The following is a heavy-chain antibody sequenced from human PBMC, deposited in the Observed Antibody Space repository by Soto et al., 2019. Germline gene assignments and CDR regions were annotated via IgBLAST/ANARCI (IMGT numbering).Heavy chain of an antibody. CDR3: ATGFTYYYDSSGWGGFDY. CDR1: GGSISSGGYY. D-gene: IGHD3-22*01. J-gene: IGHJ4*02. CDR2: IYYSGST. Sequence: QVQLQESGPGLVKPSQTLTLTCTVSGGSISSGGYYWSWIRQHPGKGLEWIGYIYYSGSTYYNPSLRSRVTISVDTSKNQFSLKLSSATAADTAVYYCATGFTYYYDSSGWGGFDYWGQGTLVTVSS. V-gene: IGHV4-31*03.